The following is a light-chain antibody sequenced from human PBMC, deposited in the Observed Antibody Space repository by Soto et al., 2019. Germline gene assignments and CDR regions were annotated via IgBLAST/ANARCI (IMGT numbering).Light chain of an antibody. CDR3: QQSYSTPIT. CDR1: QSISNY. J-gene: IGKJ5*01. Sequence: DIQMTQYPSSLSSSLLYRPSILCRESQSISNYLNWYQQKPGKAPKLLIYAASSLQSGVPSRFSGSGSGTDFTLTISSLQPEDFATYYCQQSYSTPITFGQGTRLEI. V-gene: IGKV1-39*01. CDR2: AAS.